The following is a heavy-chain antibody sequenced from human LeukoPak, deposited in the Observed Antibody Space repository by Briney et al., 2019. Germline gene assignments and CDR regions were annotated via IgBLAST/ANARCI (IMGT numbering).Heavy chain of an antibody. D-gene: IGHD6-19*01. J-gene: IGHJ6*03. CDR1: GGSFSGYY. CDR3: ARGNIAVAGPEYYYMDV. CDR2: INHSGST. Sequence: PSETLSLTCAVYGGSFSGYYWSWIRQPPGKGLEWIGEINHSGSTNYNPSLKSRVTISVDTSKNQFSLKLSSVTAADTAVYYCARGNIAVAGPEYYYMDVWGKGTTVTISS. V-gene: IGHV4-34*01.